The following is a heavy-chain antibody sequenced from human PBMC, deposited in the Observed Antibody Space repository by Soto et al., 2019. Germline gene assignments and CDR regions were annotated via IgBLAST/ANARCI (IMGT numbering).Heavy chain of an antibody. Sequence: SETLSLTCTVSGGSISSYYWSWFRQPPGKGLEWIGYIYYSGSTDYNPSLKSRVTISVDTSKNQFSLKLSSVTAADTAVYYCARVRIAAAGTRYSSGWYIDYWGQGTLVTVSS. CDR1: GGSISSYY. D-gene: IGHD6-19*01. CDR3: ARVRIAAAGTRYSSGWYIDY. CDR2: IYYSGST. J-gene: IGHJ4*02. V-gene: IGHV4-59*01.